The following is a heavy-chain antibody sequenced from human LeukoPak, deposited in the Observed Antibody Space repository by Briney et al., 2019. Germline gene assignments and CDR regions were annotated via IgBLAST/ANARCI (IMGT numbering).Heavy chain of an antibody. CDR2: IYYSGST. V-gene: IGHV4-39*07. CDR1: GVSISSSSYY. J-gene: IGHJ4*02. CDR3: ARRRDPLNNYYDSSGGLYYFDY. D-gene: IGHD3-22*01. Sequence: SETLSLTCTVSGVSISSSSYYWGWIRQPPGKGLEWIGSIYYSGSTYYNPSLKSRVTISVDTSKNQFSLKLSSVTAADTAVYYCARRRDPLNNYYDSSGGLYYFDYWGQGTLVTVSS.